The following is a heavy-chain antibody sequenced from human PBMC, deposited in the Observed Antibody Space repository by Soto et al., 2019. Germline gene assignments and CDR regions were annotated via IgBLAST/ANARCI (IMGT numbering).Heavy chain of an antibody. CDR1: GFTFSSYG. Sequence: QVQLVESGGGVVQPGRSLRLSCAASGFTFSSYGMHWVRQAPGKGLEWVAVISYDGSNKYYADSVKGRFTISRDNSKNPLYLQMNSLRAEDTAVYYCTKDVGYYGSGSYYSVFDYWGQGTLVTVSS. V-gene: IGHV3-30*18. CDR3: TKDVGYYGSGSYYSVFDY. D-gene: IGHD3-10*01. J-gene: IGHJ4*02. CDR2: ISYDGSNK.